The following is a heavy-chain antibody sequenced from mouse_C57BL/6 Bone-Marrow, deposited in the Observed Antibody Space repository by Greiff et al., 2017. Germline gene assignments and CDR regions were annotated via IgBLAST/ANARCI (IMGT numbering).Heavy chain of an antibody. J-gene: IGHJ3*01. CDR1: GFNIKDDY. CDR2: IDPGNGDT. Sequence: VQLQQSGAELVRPGASVKLSCTASGFNIKDDYMHWVKQRPEQGLEWIGWIDPGNGDTEYASKFQGKATITADTSSNTAYLQLSSLTYEDTAVYYCTPLAWFAYWGQGTLVTVSA. CDR3: TPLAWFAY. V-gene: IGHV14-4*01.